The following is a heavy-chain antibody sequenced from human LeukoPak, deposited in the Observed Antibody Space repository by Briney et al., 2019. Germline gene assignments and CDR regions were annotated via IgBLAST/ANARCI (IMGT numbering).Heavy chain of an antibody. CDR3: AKAGSYRFDD. CDR1: GFTFSSYW. Sequence: GESLRLSCAASGFTFSSYWMHWVRQAPGEGLVWVSRINTDGSTTNYADSMKGRFTISRDNAENTLYLQLNSLRAEDTAVYYCAKAGSYRFDDWGQGTLVTVSS. D-gene: IGHD1-26*01. J-gene: IGHJ4*02. V-gene: IGHV3-74*01. CDR2: INTDGSTT.